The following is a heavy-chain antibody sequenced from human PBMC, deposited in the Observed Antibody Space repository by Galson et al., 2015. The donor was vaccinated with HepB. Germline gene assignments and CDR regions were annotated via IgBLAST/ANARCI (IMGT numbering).Heavy chain of an antibody. Sequence: SLRLSCAASGFTFSSYGMHWVRQAPGKGLEWVAVIWYDGSNKYYADSVKGRFTISRDNSKNTLYLQMNSLRAEDTAVYYCARDRDTAMVKVSYYFDYWGQGTLVTVSS. CDR2: IWYDGSNK. CDR3: ARDRDTAMVKVSYYFDY. V-gene: IGHV3-33*01. D-gene: IGHD5-18*01. CDR1: GFTFSSYG. J-gene: IGHJ4*02.